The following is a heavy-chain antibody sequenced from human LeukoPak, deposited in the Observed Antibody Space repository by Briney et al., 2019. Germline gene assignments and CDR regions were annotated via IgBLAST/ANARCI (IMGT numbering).Heavy chain of an antibody. CDR2: IDPSDSYT. D-gene: IGHD3-10*01. CDR3: ARRFSAYYYGSGRHPAAFDI. J-gene: IGHJ3*02. Sequence: GASLKISCKGSGYRFTSYWISWVRQMPGKGLEWMGRIDPSDSYTNYSPSFQGHVTISADKSISTAYLQWSSLKASDTAMYYCARRFSAYYYGSGRHPAAFDIWGQGTMVTVSS. V-gene: IGHV5-10-1*01. CDR1: GYRFTSYW.